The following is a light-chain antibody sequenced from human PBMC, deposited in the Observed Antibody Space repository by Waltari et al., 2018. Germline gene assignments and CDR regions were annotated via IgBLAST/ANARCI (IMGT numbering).Light chain of an antibody. Sequence: QPLEGPLFLMKLNSYVSYSRGAEIPDRFSGSSSGAERYLTISSLQPEDEADYYCQTGGHGTWVFGGGTKLTVL. V-gene: IGLV4-69*01. J-gene: IGLJ3*02. CDR2: LNSYVSY. CDR3: QTGGHGTWV.